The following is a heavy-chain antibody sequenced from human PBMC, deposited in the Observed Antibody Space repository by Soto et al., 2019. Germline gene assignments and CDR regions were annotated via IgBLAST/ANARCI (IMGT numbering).Heavy chain of an antibody. CDR2: INHSGST. D-gene: IGHD2-2*03. CDR3: AGGLDKKFRYYYYMDV. V-gene: IGHV4-34*01. Sequence: PSETLSLTCAVYGGSFSGYYWSWIRQPPGKGLEWIGEINHSGSTNYNPSLESRVTISVDTSKNQFSLKLSSVTAADTAVYYCAGGLDKKFRYYYYMDVWGKGTTVTVSS. J-gene: IGHJ6*03. CDR1: GGSFSGYY.